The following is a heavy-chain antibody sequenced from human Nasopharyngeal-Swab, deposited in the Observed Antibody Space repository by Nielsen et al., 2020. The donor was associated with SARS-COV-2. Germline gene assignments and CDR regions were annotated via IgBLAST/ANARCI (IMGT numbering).Heavy chain of an antibody. D-gene: IGHD2-2*01. J-gene: IGHJ2*01. V-gene: IGHV3-23*01. CDR1: GFTFSSDD. Sequence: GGSLRLSCAASGFTFSSDDMSWVRQAPGKGLEWVSTISGSGGSTNYADSVKGRFTVSRDNSENTLYLQMNSLRAEDTAVYYCARGGVVVVPAASGASSWVRRVWYFDLWGRGTLVTVSS. CDR3: ARGGVVVVPAASGASSWVRRVWYFDL. CDR2: ISGSGGST.